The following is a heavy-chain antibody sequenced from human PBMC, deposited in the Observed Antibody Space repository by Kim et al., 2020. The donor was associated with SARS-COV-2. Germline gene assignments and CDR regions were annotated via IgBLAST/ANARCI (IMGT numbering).Heavy chain of an antibody. D-gene: IGHD3-22*01. Sequence: GGSLRLSCAASGFIFGDYAMSLVRQAPGMGLEWVSSISGSGGGKYYADSVKGRFTISRDNSEMYLQMNSLRVEDTAIYYCAKGFSKNGITTMVATWGQGTGVTVSS. CDR3: AKGFSKNGITTMVAT. J-gene: IGHJ1*01. CDR2: ISGSGGGK. V-gene: IGHV3-23*01. CDR1: GFIFGDYA.